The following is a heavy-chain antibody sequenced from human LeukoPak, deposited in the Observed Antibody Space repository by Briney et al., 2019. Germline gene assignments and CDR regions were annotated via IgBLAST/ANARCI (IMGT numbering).Heavy chain of an antibody. Sequence: GGSLRLSCAASGFTFSSYAMHWVRQAPGKGLEWVAVISYDGSNKFYADSVKGRFTISRDNSKITLYLQMNSLRAEDTAVYYCARGATGAFDIWGQGTMVTVSS. D-gene: IGHD1-26*01. CDR3: ARGATGAFDI. CDR1: GFTFSSYA. V-gene: IGHV3-30*14. CDR2: ISYDGSNK. J-gene: IGHJ3*02.